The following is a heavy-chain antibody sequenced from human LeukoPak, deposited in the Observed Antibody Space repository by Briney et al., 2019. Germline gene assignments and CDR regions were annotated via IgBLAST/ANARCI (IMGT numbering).Heavy chain of an antibody. D-gene: IGHD1-26*01. CDR1: GGSISSYY. CDR3: ARRSSPGGYYYYYMDV. V-gene: IGHV4-59*01. J-gene: IGHJ6*03. Sequence: PSETLSLTCTVSGGSISSYYWSWIRQPPGKGLEWIGYIYYSGSTNYNPSLKSRVTISVDTSKNQFSLKLSSVTAADTAVYYCARRSSPGGYYYYYMDVWGKGTTVTVSS. CDR2: IYYSGST.